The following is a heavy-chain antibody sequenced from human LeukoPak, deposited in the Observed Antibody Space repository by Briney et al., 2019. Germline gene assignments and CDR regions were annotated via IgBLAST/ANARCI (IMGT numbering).Heavy chain of an antibody. Sequence: GGSLRLSCSASGFTFSSYAMHWVRQAPGKGLEYVSAISSNGGSTYYADSVKGRFTISRDNSKNTLYLQMSSLRAEETAVYYCVKGRYCSGGSCYEGYFQHWGQGTLVTVSS. CDR3: VKGRYCSGGSCYEGYFQH. CDR2: ISSNGGST. D-gene: IGHD2-15*01. J-gene: IGHJ1*01. V-gene: IGHV3-64D*09. CDR1: GFTFSSYA.